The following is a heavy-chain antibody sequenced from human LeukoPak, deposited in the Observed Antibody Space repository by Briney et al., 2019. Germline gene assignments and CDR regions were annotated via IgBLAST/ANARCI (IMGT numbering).Heavy chain of an antibody. CDR3: ARGGAWYSDY. CDR1: GFTFSTYW. D-gene: IGHD6-13*01. V-gene: IGHV3-7*05. Sequence: GGSLRLSCAASGFTFSTYWMSWVRQAPGKGLEWVAIIKGDGSEKAYVDSVKGRFSISRDNAKNSLYLQMNSLRAEDTAVYYCARGGAWYSDYWGQGTLVTVSS. CDR2: IKGDGSEK. J-gene: IGHJ4*02.